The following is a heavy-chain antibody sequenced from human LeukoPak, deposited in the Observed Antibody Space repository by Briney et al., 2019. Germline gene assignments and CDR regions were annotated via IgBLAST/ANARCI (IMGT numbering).Heavy chain of an antibody. V-gene: IGHV1-2*06. Sequence: ASVKVSCKASGYTFTGYYMHWVRQAPGQGLEWMGRINPNSGGTNYAQKFQGRVTMTRDTSISTAYMELSRLRSDDTAVYYCARDSLEWLSSDYWGQGTLVTVSS. CDR1: GYTFTGYY. CDR2: INPNSGGT. CDR3: ARDSLEWLSSDY. J-gene: IGHJ4*02. D-gene: IGHD3-3*01.